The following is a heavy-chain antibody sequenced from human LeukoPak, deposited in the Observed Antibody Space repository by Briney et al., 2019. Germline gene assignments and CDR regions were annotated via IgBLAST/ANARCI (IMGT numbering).Heavy chain of an antibody. CDR2: MNPNSANT. V-gene: IGHV1-8*01. CDR1: GYTFTTYD. Sequence: ASVKVSCKASGYTFTTYDTNWARQATGQGLEWMGWMNPNSANTGYTQKFQGRVTITRNTSISTAYMELNSLRSDDTAVYYCARARLVRGPVTPLYYFDYWGQGVLVTVSS. D-gene: IGHD2-8*02. CDR3: ARARLVRGPVTPLYYFDY. J-gene: IGHJ4*02.